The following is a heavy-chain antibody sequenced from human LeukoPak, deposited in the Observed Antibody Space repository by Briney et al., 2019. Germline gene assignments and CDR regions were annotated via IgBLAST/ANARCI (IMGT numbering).Heavy chain of an antibody. V-gene: IGHV3-48*02. CDR2: ISSSSSTI. CDR3: ARDYYYDSSGYYYDAFDI. D-gene: IGHD3-22*01. CDR1: GXTFSSYS. J-gene: IGHJ3*02. Sequence: PGGSLRLSCAASGXTFSSYSMNWVRQAPGKGLEWVSYISSSSSTIYYADSVKGRFTISRDNAKNSLYLQMNSLRDEDTAVYYCARDYYYDSSGYYYDAFDIWGQGTMVTVSS.